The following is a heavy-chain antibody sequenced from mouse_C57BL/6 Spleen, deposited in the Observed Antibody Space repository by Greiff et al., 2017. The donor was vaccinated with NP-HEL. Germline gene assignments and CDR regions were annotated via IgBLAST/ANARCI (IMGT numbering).Heavy chain of an antibody. V-gene: IGHV1-52*01. J-gene: IGHJ3*01. Sequence: VNLVESGAELVRPGSSVKLSCKASGYTFTSYWMHWVKQRPIQGLEWIGNIDPSDSETPYNQKLKDKATLTVDKSSSTAYMQLSSLTSEDSAVYYCARREDYGSSWFAYWGQGTLVTVSA. CDR1: GYTFTSYW. CDR3: ARREDYGSSWFAY. D-gene: IGHD1-1*01. CDR2: IDPSDSET.